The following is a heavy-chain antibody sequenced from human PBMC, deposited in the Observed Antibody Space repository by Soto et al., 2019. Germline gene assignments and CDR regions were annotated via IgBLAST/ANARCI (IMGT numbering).Heavy chain of an antibody. CDR1: GGTFYTYT. J-gene: IGHJ4*02. CDR2: ITPIYPTT. V-gene: IGHV1-69*13. CDR3: ARIPRYSFPNSDDLDX. D-gene: IGHD5-18*01. Sequence: ASMKVSCNASGGTFYTYTFSWVRQAPGQGLEWMGSITPIYPTTNYAETFQGRITVTADGSTNTAYMELNSLTSDDTAVYYCARIPRYSFPNSDDLDXWGQGTLVTVSX.